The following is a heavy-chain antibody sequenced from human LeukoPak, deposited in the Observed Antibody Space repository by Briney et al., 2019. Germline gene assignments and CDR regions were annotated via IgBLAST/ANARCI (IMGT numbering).Heavy chain of an antibody. V-gene: IGHV4-61*02. J-gene: IGHJ4*02. CDR3: ARRSHDYGDY. CDR1: GGSISSGSYY. Sequence: PSETLSLTCTVSGGSISSGSYYWSWIRQPAGKGLEWIGRIYTSGSTNYNPSLKSRVTISVDTSKNQFSLKLSSVTAADTAVYYCARRSHDYGDYWGQGTLVTVSS. D-gene: IGHD4-17*01. CDR2: IYTSGST.